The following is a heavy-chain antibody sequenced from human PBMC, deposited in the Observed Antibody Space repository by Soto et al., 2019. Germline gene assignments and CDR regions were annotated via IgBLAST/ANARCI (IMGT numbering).Heavy chain of an antibody. CDR2: IYTSGST. D-gene: IGHD5-12*01. CDR1: GGSITDYY. CDR3: ARERREKIHDGYDIDY. Sequence: KPSETLSLTCTVSGGSITDYYWSWIRQPAGKGLEWIGRIYTSGSTDYNPSLKSRVTISIDTSKDQFSLKVTSMTAADTAVYYCARERREKIHDGYDIDYWGQGTLVTVS. J-gene: IGHJ4*02. V-gene: IGHV4-4*07.